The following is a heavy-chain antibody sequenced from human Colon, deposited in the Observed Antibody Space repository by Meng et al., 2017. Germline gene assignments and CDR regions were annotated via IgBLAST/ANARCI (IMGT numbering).Heavy chain of an antibody. Sequence: GRLTESGPGLVRPSETLSLTCSVSGGSVISNSYYWSWIRQPPGKGLEWIGFIYYSGSTNYNPSLKSRVTISVDTSKIQFSLKVSSVTAADTAVYYCARDSGYDKNWFDPWGQGTLVTVSS. CDR2: IYYSGST. CDR3: ARDSGYDKNWFDP. D-gene: IGHD5-12*01. CDR1: GGSVISNSYY. J-gene: IGHJ5*02. V-gene: IGHV4-61*01.